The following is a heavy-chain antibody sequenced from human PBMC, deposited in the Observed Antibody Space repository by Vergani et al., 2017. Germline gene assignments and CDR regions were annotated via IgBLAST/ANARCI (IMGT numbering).Heavy chain of an antibody. V-gene: IGHV5-51*01. CDR3: ASGLYDFWSGYYFDY. Sequence: EVQLVQSGAEVKKPGESLTISCKGSGYSFTSYWIGWVRQMPGKGLEWMGIIYPGDTDTRYSPSFQGQVTFSADKSISTAYLQWSSLKASDTAMYYCASGLYDFWSGYYFDYWGQGTLVTVSS. CDR1: GYSFTSYW. J-gene: IGHJ4*02. D-gene: IGHD3-3*01. CDR2: IYPGDTDT.